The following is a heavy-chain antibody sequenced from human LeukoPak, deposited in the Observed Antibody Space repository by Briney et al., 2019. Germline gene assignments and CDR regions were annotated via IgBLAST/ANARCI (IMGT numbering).Heavy chain of an antibody. J-gene: IGHJ2*01. V-gene: IGHV3-23*01. CDR2: ISSSGHST. CDR1: GFSFHIYA. CDR3: AKGIPALGYLDP. D-gene: IGHD3-3*02. Sequence: PGGSLRLSCEASGFSFHIYAMTWVRQAPGKGLEWVSSISSSGHSTYYADSVKGRFTISRDNSKLFLYLELTSLRTDDTAMYYCAKGIPALGYLDPWGRGTLVTVSS.